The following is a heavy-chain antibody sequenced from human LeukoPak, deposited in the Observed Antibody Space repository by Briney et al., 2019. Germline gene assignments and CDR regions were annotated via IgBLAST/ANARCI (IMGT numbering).Heavy chain of an antibody. J-gene: IGHJ5*02. CDR3: ARVEQWLVPWFDP. D-gene: IGHD6-19*01. CDR2: IYYSGST. Sequence: PSETLSLTCTVSGGSISSSSYYWGWIRQPPGKGLEWIGSIYYSGSTYYNPSLKSRVTISVDTSKNQFSLKLSSVTAADTAVYYCARVEQWLVPWFDPWGQGTLVTVSS. CDR1: GGSISSSSYY. V-gene: IGHV4-39*07.